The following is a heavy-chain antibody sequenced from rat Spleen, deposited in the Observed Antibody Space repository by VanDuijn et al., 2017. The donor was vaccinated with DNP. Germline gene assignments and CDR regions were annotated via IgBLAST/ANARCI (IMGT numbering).Heavy chain of an antibody. Sequence: QVQLKESGPGLVQPSQTLSLTCTVSGFSLTSNGVSWVRQPPGKGLEWIATISSGGSTYYNSALKSRLSIIRDTPKSQVFLKRDSLQTEDTAIYFCTRVGVEPGYNPYYFDYWGQGVMVTVSS. V-gene: IGHV2S12*01. CDR1: GFSLTSNG. CDR3: TRVGVEPGYNPYYFDY. CDR2: ISSGGST. J-gene: IGHJ2*01. D-gene: IGHD1-4*01.